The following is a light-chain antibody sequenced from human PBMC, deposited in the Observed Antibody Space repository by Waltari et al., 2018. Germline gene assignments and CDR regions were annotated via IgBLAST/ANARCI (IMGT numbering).Light chain of an antibody. J-gene: IGKJ5*01. CDR3: LQVSNFPIT. CDR1: QDISRY. V-gene: IGKV1D-12*01. Sequence: DIQMTQSPSSVSASLGDRVTITCRASQDISRYLAWYQQTPGRSPKLLILDTSSLQSGVPSRFSGSGSATDFTLTISSLQPEDFATYYCLQVSNFPITFGQGTRLEIK. CDR2: DTS.